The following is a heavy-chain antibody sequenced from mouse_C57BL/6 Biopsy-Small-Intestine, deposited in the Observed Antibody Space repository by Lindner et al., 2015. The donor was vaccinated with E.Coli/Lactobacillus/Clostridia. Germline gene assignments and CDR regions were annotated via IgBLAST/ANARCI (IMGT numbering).Heavy chain of an antibody. V-gene: IGHV2-6*01. J-gene: IGHJ3*01. CDR1: GFSLSSFG. D-gene: IGHD2-3*01. CDR3: ASARGDGSFAY. Sequence: LQESGPGLVAPSQSLSITCTVSGFSLSSFGVDWIRQSPGKGLEWLGVIWTIGRTNYNSALKSRLTISKDNSKSQVFLKMDSLQIDDTAMYYCASARGDGSFAYWGQGTLVTVSA. CDR2: IWTIGRT.